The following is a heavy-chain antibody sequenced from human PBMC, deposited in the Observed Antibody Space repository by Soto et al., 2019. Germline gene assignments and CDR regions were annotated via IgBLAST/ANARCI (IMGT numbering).Heavy chain of an antibody. CDR3: AREEYSNHYYYYGMDV. V-gene: IGHV4-61*01. D-gene: IGHD6-6*01. CDR1: GGSVSSGSYY. Sequence: SETLSLTCTVSGGSVSSGSYYWSWIRQPPGKGLEWIGYIYYSGSTNYNPSLKSRVTISVDTSKNQFSLKLSSVTAADTAVYYCAREEYSNHYYYYGMDVWGQGTTVTVSS. CDR2: IYYSGST. J-gene: IGHJ6*02.